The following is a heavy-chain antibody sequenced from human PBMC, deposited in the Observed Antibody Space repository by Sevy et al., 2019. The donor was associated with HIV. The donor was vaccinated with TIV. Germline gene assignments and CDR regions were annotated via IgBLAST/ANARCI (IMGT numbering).Heavy chain of an antibody. V-gene: IGHV3-30*18. CDR3: AKDSEYSIGWYPRFDP. D-gene: IGHD6-19*01. CDR1: GFSFRTYG. J-gene: IGHJ5*02. CDR2: ISKNGDYK. Sequence: GGSLRLSCAGSGFSFRTYGMHWVRQAPGKGLDWVAVISKNGDYKSYADSVKGRFTISRDNSKNTLYLQMNSLRTEDTALYYCAKDSEYSIGWYPRFDPWGQGTLVTVSS.